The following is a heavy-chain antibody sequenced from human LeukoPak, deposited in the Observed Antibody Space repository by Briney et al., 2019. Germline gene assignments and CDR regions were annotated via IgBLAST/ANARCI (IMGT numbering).Heavy chain of an antibody. CDR1: GLTFSNYA. J-gene: IGHJ3*02. V-gene: IGHV3-53*01. CDR2: IYSGGST. D-gene: IGHD7-27*01. Sequence: PGGSLRLSCAASGLTFSNYAMSWVRQAPGKGLEWVSVIYSGGSTYYADSVKGRFTISRDNSKNTLYLQMNSLRAEDTAVYYCARVWNWGPPPDAFDIWGQGTMVTVSS. CDR3: ARVWNWGPPPDAFDI.